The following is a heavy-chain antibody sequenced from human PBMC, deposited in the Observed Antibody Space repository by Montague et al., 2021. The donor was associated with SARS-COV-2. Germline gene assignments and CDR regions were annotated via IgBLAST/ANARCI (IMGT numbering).Heavy chain of an antibody. Sequence: SETLSLTCTVSGGSISSSSYYWGWIRQPPGKGLEWIGSIYYSGSTYYYPSLKSRVTISVDTSKNQFSLKLSSVAAADTAVYYCARPLNLYYYGSGSYSSWFDPWGQGTLVTVSS. CDR1: GGSISSSSYY. V-gene: IGHV4-39*01. D-gene: IGHD3-10*01. J-gene: IGHJ5*02. CDR3: ARPLNLYYYGSGSYSSWFDP. CDR2: IYYSGST.